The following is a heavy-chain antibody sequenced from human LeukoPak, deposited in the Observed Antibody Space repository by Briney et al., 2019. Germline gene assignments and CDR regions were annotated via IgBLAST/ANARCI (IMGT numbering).Heavy chain of an antibody. J-gene: IGHJ4*02. V-gene: IGHV1-69*05. CDR3: ARVDCGGDCYSADY. CDR1: GGTFSSYA. D-gene: IGHD2-21*02. CDR2: IIPIFGTA. Sequence: GASVKVSCKASGGTFSSYAISWVQQAPGQGLEWMGRIIPIFGTANYAQKFQGRVTITTDESTSTAYMELSSLRSEDTAVYYCARVDCGGDCYSADYWGQGTLVTVSS.